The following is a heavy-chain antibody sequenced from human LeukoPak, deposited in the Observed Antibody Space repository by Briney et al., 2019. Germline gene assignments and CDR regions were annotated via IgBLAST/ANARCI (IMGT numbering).Heavy chain of an antibody. D-gene: IGHD3-3*01. V-gene: IGHV4-59*08. Sequence: PSETLSLTCTVSGGSISNYYWTWLRQPPGKGLEWIGYIYYTGSTNYNPSLKGRVTISVDTSKNQFSLKLSSVTAADTAVYYCARTLEKYYDFWSGSYAFDIWGQGTMVTVSS. CDR1: GGSISNYY. CDR2: IYYTGST. CDR3: ARTLEKYYDFWSGSYAFDI. J-gene: IGHJ3*02.